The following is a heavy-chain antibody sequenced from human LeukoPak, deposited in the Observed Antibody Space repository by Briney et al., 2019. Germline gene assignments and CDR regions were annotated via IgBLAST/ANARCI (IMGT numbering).Heavy chain of an antibody. J-gene: IGHJ4*02. Sequence: SETLSLACAVYGGSFSGYYWSWIRQPPGKGLEWIGEINHSGSTNYNPSLKSRVTISVDTSKNQFSLKLSSVTAADTAVYYCARGKISDYWGQGTLVTVSS. CDR1: GGSFSGYY. V-gene: IGHV4-34*01. CDR2: INHSGST. CDR3: ARGKISDY.